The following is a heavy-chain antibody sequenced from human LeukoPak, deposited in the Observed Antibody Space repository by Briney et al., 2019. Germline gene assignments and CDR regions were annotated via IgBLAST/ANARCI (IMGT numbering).Heavy chain of an antibody. Sequence: GGSLRLSCAASGFTFSSYGMHWVRQAPGKGLEWVAVIWYDGSNKYYADSVKGRFTISRDNSKNTLYLQMNSLRAEDTAVYYCARIGYCSSTSCYGNDYWGQGTLVTVSS. J-gene: IGHJ4*02. V-gene: IGHV3-33*01. D-gene: IGHD2-2*01. CDR3: ARIGYCSSTSCYGNDY. CDR2: IWYDGSNK. CDR1: GFTFSSYG.